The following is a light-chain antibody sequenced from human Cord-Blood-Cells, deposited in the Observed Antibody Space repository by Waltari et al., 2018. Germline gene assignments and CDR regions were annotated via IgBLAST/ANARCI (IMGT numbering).Light chain of an antibody. CDR1: RSDVGSYNL. CDR3: CSYAGSSTWV. CDR2: EGS. V-gene: IGLV2-23*01. Sequence: QSALTQPASVSGSPGQSITISCTGTRSDVGSYNLVSWYQQHPGKAPKLMIYEGSKRPSGVSNRVSGTEAGNTASLTISGLQAEDEADYYCCSYAGSSTWVFGGGTKLTVL. J-gene: IGLJ3*02.